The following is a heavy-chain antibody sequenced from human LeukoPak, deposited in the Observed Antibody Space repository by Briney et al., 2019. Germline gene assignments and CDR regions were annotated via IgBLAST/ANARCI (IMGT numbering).Heavy chain of an antibody. CDR3: TRGETITMVRGATDY. CDR2: INQDGSEK. CDR1: GFTFSSYW. Sequence: GGSLRLSCAASGFTFSSYWMSWVRQAPGKGLEWVANINQDGSEKYYVDSVKGRFTISRDNAKNSLYLQMNSLRVEDTAIYYCTRGETITMVRGATDYWGQGTLVTVSS. D-gene: IGHD3-10*01. J-gene: IGHJ4*02. V-gene: IGHV3-7*01.